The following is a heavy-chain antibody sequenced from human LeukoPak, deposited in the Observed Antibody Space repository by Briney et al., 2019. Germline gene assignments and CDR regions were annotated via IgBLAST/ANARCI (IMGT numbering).Heavy chain of an antibody. CDR1: GGSFSGYY. J-gene: IGHJ4*02. CDR3: ARQSITMVRGAIDY. CDR2: INHSGST. V-gene: IGHV4-34*01. Sequence: SETLSLTCAVYGGSFSGYYWSWIRQPPGKGLEWIGEINHSGSTNYNPSLKSRVTISVDTSKNQFSLKLSSVTAADTAVYYCARQSITMVRGAIDYWGQGTLVTVSS. D-gene: IGHD3-10*01.